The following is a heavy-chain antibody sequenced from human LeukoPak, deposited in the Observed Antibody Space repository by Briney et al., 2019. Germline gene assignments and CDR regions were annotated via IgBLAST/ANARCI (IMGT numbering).Heavy chain of an antibody. V-gene: IGHV4-59*08. CDR2: IYYSGST. Sequence: SETLSLTCTVSGGSISSYYWSLIRQPPGKGLEWIGYIYYSGSTNYNPSLKSRVTISVDTSKNQFSLKLSSVTAADTAVYYCATTLYYYDSSGYPNRDDAFDIWGQGAMVTVSS. CDR3: ATTLYYYDSSGYPNRDDAFDI. CDR1: GGSISSYY. D-gene: IGHD3-22*01. J-gene: IGHJ3*02.